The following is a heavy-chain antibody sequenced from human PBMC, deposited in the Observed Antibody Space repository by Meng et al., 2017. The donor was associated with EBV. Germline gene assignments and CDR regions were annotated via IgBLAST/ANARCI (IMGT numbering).Heavy chain of an antibody. CDR2: INVGVGYT. J-gene: IGHJ4*02. D-gene: IGHD2-21*01. CDR3: VRGPPVGVPGPGDY. CDR1: GYAFTSYM. V-gene: IGHV1-3*01. Sequence: VQLVQLGAEVKNPGASVKVSCKASGYAFTSYMLHWVRQAPGQRLEWMGWINVGVGYTKYSQKFQGRVTISSDTSATTGYMELSSLRSEDTAVYYCVRGPPVGVPGPGDYWGQGTLVTVSS.